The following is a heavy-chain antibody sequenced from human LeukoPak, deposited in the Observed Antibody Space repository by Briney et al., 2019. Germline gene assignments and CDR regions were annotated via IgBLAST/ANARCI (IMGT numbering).Heavy chain of an antibody. Sequence: GASVKVSCKASGYTFTSYGISWVRQAPGQGLEWMGWISAYNGNTNYAQKLQGRVTMTTDTSTSTAYMELRSLRSDDTAVCYCARDKARRYYYDSSGSDYWGQGTLVTVSS. CDR2: ISAYNGNT. V-gene: IGHV1-18*01. D-gene: IGHD3-22*01. CDR3: ARDKARRYYYDSSGSDY. CDR1: GYTFTSYG. J-gene: IGHJ4*02.